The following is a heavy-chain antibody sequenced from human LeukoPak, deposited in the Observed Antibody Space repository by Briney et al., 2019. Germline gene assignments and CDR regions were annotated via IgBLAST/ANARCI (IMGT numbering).Heavy chain of an antibody. V-gene: IGHV3-48*04. J-gene: IGHJ3*02. Sequence: GGSLRLSCAASGFTFSEYSMNWVRQAPGKGLEWVSYISRSGNTIYYADSVKGRMTISRDNAENLVNLQMNGLRAEDTAVYYCARAAYYDFWSGSAFDIWGQGTMVTVSS. D-gene: IGHD3-3*01. CDR1: GFTFSEYS. CDR2: ISRSGNTI. CDR3: ARAAYYDFWSGSAFDI.